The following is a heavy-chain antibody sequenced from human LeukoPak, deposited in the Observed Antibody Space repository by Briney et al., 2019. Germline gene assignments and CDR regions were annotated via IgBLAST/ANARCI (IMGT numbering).Heavy chain of an antibody. J-gene: IGHJ4*02. Sequence: GGSLRLSCAASGFTFSTYGTSWVRQAPGKGLEWVSGISGSGGSRFYTDSVKGRFTISRDNAKNSLYLQMNSLRAEDTAVYYCAKAGGPPDYWGQGTLVTVSS. CDR1: GFTFSTYG. CDR2: ISGSGGSR. D-gene: IGHD6-25*01. CDR3: AKAGGPPDY. V-gene: IGHV3-23*01.